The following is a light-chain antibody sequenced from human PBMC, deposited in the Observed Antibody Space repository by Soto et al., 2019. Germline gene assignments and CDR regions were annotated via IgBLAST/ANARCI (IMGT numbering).Light chain of an antibody. V-gene: IGLV1-51*01. CDR2: DNN. CDR3: ETWDSSLSAHV. Sequence: QSVLTQPPSVSAAPGQTVTISCSGSSSNIGNNGNYVSWYQQVPGTAPKVLIYDNNQRPSGIPDRFSGSKSGTSATLGITGLQTGDEADYYCETWDSSLSAHVFGGGTKVTVL. J-gene: IGLJ2*01. CDR1: SSNIGNNGNY.